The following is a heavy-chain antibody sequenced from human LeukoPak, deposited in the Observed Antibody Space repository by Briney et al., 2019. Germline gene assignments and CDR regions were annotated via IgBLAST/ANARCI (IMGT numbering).Heavy chain of an antibody. Sequence: SETLSLTCAVYGGSLSGYYWSWIRQPPGKGLGWIGEFNYSGNPNNNPSLKSRVTISVDKPKNQFSLKRSAVTAPATALYYGARGNGGDSTRWGYFELWGQGTLVTVSS. CDR3: ARGNGGDSTRWGYFEL. CDR1: GGSLSGYY. J-gene: IGHJ4*02. CDR2: FNYSGNP. V-gene: IGHV4-34*01. D-gene: IGHD3-16*01.